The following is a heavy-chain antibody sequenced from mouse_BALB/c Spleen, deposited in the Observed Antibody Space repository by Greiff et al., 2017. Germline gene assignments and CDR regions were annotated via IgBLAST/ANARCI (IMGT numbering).Heavy chain of an antibody. V-gene: IGHV1-54*01. CDR2: INPGSGGT. D-gene: IGHD3-1*01. Sequence: QVQLKESGAELVRPGTSVKVSCKASGYAFTNYLIEWVKQRPGQGLEWIGVINPGSGGTNYNEKFKGKATLTADKSSSTAYMQLSSLTSDDSAVYFCARWGYGGDYWGQGTTLTVSS. CDR3: ARWGYGGDY. CDR1: GYAFTNYL. J-gene: IGHJ2*01.